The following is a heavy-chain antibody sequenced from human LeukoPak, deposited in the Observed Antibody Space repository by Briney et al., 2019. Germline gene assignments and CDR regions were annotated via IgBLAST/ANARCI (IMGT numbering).Heavy chain of an antibody. CDR1: GYTFSSYY. CDR2: INPSGGST. D-gene: IGHD3-22*01. Sequence: ASVKVSCKASGYTFSSYYMHWVRQAPGEGLEWMGIINPSGGSTSYAQKFQGRVTMTRDTSISTAYMELSRLRSDDTAVYYCARDPDSSGSSFDYWGQGTLVTVSS. V-gene: IGHV1-46*01. CDR3: ARDPDSSGSSFDY. J-gene: IGHJ4*02.